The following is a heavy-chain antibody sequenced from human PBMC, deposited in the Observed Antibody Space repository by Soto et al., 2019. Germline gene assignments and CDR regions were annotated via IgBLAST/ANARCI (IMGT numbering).Heavy chain of an antibody. J-gene: IGHJ3*02. D-gene: IGHD3-22*01. CDR2: IKHDGSDI. CDR3: ARDPYGNGYGAFDI. Sequence: HPGGSLRLSCAASGFTFSYYWMIWVRLSPGKGLEWVANIKHDGSDIRYVDSVKGRFTMSRDNAENSLYLQMSSLGAEDTAMYYCARDPYGNGYGAFDIWGQGTMVTVSS. V-gene: IGHV3-7*03. CDR1: GFTFSYYW.